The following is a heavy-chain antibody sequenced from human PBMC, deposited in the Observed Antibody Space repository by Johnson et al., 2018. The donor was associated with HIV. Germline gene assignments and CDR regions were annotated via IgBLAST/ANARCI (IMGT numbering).Heavy chain of an antibody. J-gene: IGHJ3*02. CDR3: AKKQAAAGTGGGAFDI. CDR1: GFTFSSYG. CDR2: IRYDGSNK. Sequence: QVQLVESGGGVVQPGRSLRLSCAASGFTFSSYGMHWVRQAPGKGLKWVSFIRYDGSNKYYADSVKGRFTISRDNSKNTLYLQMNSLRTEDTAVYYCAKKQAAAGTGGGAFDIWGQGTMVTVSS. D-gene: IGHD6-13*01. V-gene: IGHV3-30*02.